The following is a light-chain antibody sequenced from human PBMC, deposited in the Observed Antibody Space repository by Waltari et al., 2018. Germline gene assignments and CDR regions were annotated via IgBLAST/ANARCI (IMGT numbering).Light chain of an antibody. J-gene: IGKJ1*01. CDR3: QQRSDLPPIT. Sequence: IVLTQSPATLSLSPGERATLSCRASQSISTYLALYQQKPGQAPRLLISDASYRATGIPARFSGSGSGTDFTLTISSLEPEDFAVYYCQQRSDLPPITFGQGTKVEI. CDR1: QSISTY. V-gene: IGKV3-11*01. CDR2: DAS.